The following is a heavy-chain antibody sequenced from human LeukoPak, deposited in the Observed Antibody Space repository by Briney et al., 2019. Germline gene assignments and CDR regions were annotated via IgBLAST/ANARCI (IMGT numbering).Heavy chain of an antibody. CDR1: GGSFSGYY. Sequence: SETLSLTCAVYGGSFSGYYWSWIRQPPGKGLEWIGEINHSGSTNYNPSLKSRVTISVDTSKNQFSLKLSSVTAADTAVYYCARSAGRTGIAAALLGRYYYYMDVWGKGTTVTVSS. J-gene: IGHJ6*03. CDR2: INHSGST. CDR3: ARSAGRTGIAAALLGRYYYYMDV. D-gene: IGHD6-13*01. V-gene: IGHV4-34*01.